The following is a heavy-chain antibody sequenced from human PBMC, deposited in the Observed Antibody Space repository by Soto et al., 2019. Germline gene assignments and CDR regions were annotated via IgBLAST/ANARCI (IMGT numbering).Heavy chain of an antibody. V-gene: IGHV1-69*13. CDR2: IVPVFHTP. CDR1: GGTFSSYA. Sequence: SVKVSCKASGGTFSSYAISWVRQAPGQGLEWMGGIVPVFHTPNYAQKFQARVTITADESTSTAYMELSNLRSEDTAVYYCARVLYDSSSLPFDNWGHGTQVTVSS. D-gene: IGHD3-22*01. J-gene: IGHJ4*01. CDR3: ARVLYDSSSLPFDN.